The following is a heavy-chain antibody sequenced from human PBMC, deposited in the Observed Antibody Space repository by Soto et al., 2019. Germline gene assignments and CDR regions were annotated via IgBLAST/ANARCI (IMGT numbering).Heavy chain of an antibody. Sequence: PKPVTSQQRLRLACSFRGCSVRTNRVGVGWIRKLQRKAMEWLALIYWNDDKRYSPSLKSRLTINKDNSKNQVVLTMTNMVPLDTATYYCAYRIPRDCNSTSCYGPWFDPWLHGTPVTVSP. CDR3: AYRIPRDCNSTSCYGPWFDP. J-gene: IGHJ5*02. D-gene: IGHD2-2*01. CDR2: IYWNDDK. V-gene: IGHV2-5*01. CDR1: GCSVRTNRVG.